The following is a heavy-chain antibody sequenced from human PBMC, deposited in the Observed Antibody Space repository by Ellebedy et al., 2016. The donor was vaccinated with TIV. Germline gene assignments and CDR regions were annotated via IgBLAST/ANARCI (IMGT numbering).Heavy chain of an antibody. CDR1: GGTFSSYA. J-gene: IGHJ4*02. D-gene: IGHD1-26*01. Sequence: AASVKVSCKASGGTFSSYAISWVRQAPGQGLEWMGGIIPIFGTANYAQKFQGRVTITADESTSTAYMELSSLRSEDTAVYYCASRLYSGSYYTFDYWGQGTLVTVSS. CDR2: IIPIFGTA. V-gene: IGHV1-69*13. CDR3: ASRLYSGSYYTFDY.